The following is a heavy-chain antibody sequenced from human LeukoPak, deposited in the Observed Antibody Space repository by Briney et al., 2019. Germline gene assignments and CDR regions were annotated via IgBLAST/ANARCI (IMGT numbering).Heavy chain of an antibody. V-gene: IGHV3-7*01. Sequence: PGGSLRLSCAASGFTFSSYWMSWVRQSPGKGLEWVANINQDGSENHYVDSVKGRFTISRDNAKNSVFVQMNGLRVEDTAVYYCARDSSGYYPKPFDYWGQGTLVTVSS. CDR3: ARDSSGYYPKPFDY. J-gene: IGHJ4*02. D-gene: IGHD3-22*01. CDR2: INQDGSEN. CDR1: GFTFSSYW.